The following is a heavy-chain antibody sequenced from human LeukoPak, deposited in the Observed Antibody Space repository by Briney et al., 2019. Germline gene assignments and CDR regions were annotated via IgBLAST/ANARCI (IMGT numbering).Heavy chain of an antibody. CDR3: ARDQVQLERRGLRRYGWFDP. Sequence: ASVKVSCKASGYTFTSYGISWVRQAPGQGLEWMGWISAYNGNTNYAQKLQGRATMTTDTSTSTAYMELRSLRSDDTAVYYCARDQVQLERRGLRRYGWFDPWGQGTLVTVSS. D-gene: IGHD1-1*01. CDR2: ISAYNGNT. CDR1: GYTFTSYG. J-gene: IGHJ5*02. V-gene: IGHV1-18*01.